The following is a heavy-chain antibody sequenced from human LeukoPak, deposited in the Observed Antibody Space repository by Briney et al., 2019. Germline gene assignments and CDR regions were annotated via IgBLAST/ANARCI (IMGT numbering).Heavy chain of an antibody. CDR2: INHSGST. Sequence: SETLSLTCAVYGGSFSGYYWCWIRQPPGKGLEWIGEINHSGSTNYNPSLKSRVTISVDTSKNQFSLKLSSVTAADTAVYYCARAPYYYDSSGYTYWGQGTLVTVSS. J-gene: IGHJ4*02. D-gene: IGHD3-22*01. CDR3: ARAPYYYDSSGYTY. V-gene: IGHV4-34*01. CDR1: GGSFSGYY.